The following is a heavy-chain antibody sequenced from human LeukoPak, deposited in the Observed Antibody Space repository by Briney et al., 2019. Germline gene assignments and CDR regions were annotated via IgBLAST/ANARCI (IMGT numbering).Heavy chain of an antibody. Sequence: SETLSLTCAVYGGSFSGYYWSWIRQPPGKGLEWIGEINHSGSTTYHPSLKSRVTISVDTSKNQFSLKLSSVTAADTAVYYCARQRAAIWGFDYWGQGTLVTVSS. J-gene: IGHJ4*02. D-gene: IGHD3-16*01. CDR2: INHSGST. CDR1: GGSFSGYY. CDR3: ARQRAAIWGFDY. V-gene: IGHV4-34*01.